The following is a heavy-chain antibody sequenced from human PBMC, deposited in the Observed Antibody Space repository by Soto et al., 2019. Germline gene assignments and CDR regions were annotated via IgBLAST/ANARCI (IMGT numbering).Heavy chain of an antibody. V-gene: IGHV4-31*03. Sequence: QVQLQESGPGLVKPSQTLSLTCTVSVGSISSGGYYWSWIRQHPGKGLEWIGYIYYSGSTYYNPSLKSRVTISVDTSKNQFSLKLSSVTAADTAVYYCARGLIWGATGDYADDFDYWGQGTLVTVSS. CDR3: ARGLIWGATGDYADDFDY. D-gene: IGHD4-17*01. J-gene: IGHJ4*02. CDR2: IYYSGST. CDR1: VGSISSGGYY.